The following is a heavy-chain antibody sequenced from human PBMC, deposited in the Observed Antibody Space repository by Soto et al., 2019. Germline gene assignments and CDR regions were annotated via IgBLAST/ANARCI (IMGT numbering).Heavy chain of an antibody. Sequence: ASVKVSCKASGGTFSSYAISWVRQAPGQGLEWMGGIIPIFGTANYAQKFQGRVTITADESTSTAYMELSSLRSEDTAVYYCARDHPGAAAGDYYFDGKDVWSQGTTVPVSS. CDR3: ARDHPGAAAGDYYFDGKDV. CDR2: IIPIFGTA. V-gene: IGHV1-69*13. CDR1: GGTFSSYA. D-gene: IGHD6-13*01. J-gene: IGHJ6*02.